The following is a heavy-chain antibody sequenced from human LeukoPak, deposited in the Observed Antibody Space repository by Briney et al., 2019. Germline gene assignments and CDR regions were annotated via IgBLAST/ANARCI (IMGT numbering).Heavy chain of an antibody. V-gene: IGHV3-48*01. D-gene: IGHD4-17*01. CDR3: ANGVGDYYYYMDV. CDR2: ISSSSSTI. CDR1: GFTFSNYR. Sequence: GGSLRRSCVASGFTFSNYRMNWVRQAPGKGLEWVSYISSSSSTIFYADSVKGRFTISRDNAKNSLYLQMNSLRVEDTAVYYCANGVGDYYYYMDVWGKGTTVTVSS. J-gene: IGHJ6*03.